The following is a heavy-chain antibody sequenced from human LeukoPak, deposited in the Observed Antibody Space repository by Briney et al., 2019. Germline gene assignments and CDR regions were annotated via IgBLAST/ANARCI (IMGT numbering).Heavy chain of an antibody. D-gene: IGHD5-18*01. J-gene: IGHJ3*02. V-gene: IGHV3-9*01. CDR3: AKGHTAMATFDI. CDR2: ISWNSGSI. CDR1: GFTFDDYA. Sequence: GGSLRLSCAASGFTFDDYAMHWVRQAPGKGLEWVSGISWNSGSIGCADSVKGRFTISRDNAKNSLYLQMNSLRAEDTALYYCAKGHTAMATFDIWGQGTMVTVSS.